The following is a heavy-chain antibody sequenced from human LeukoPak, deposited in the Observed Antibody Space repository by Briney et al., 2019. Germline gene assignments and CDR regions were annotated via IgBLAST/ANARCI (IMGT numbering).Heavy chain of an antibody. V-gene: IGHV3-23*01. CDR3: AKFLPTHIVVANYYFDY. CDR1: GFTFSSYA. D-gene: IGHD2-21*01. J-gene: IGHJ4*02. Sequence: PGGSLRLSCAACGFTFSSYAMSWVRQAPGKGLEWVSAISGSGGSTYYADSVKGRFTISRDNSKNTLYLQMNSLRAEDTAVCYCAKFLPTHIVVANYYFDYWGQGTLVTVSA. CDR2: ISGSGGST.